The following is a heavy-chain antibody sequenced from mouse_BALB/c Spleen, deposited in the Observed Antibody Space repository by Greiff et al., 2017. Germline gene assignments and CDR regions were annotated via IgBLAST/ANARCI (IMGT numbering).Heavy chain of an antibody. Sequence: QVTLKVSGPGILQPSQTLSLTCSFSGFSLSTSGMGVSWIRQPSGKGLEWLAHIYWDDDKRYNPSLKSRLTISKDTSSNQVFLKITSVDTADTATYYCARIYYHFDYWGQGTTLTVSS. V-gene: IGHV8-12*01. CDR1: GFSLSTSGMG. CDR2: IYWDDDK. CDR3: ARIYYHFDY. D-gene: IGHD1-1*01. J-gene: IGHJ2*01.